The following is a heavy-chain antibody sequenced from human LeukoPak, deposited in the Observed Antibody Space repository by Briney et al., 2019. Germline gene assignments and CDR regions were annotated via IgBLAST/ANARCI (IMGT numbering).Heavy chain of an antibody. Sequence: GESLKISCKGSGYIFTNYWVGWVRQMPGKGLEWMGIIYPGDSETRYSPSFQGQVSISADKSISTAYLQWGSLKASDTAMYYCARWLGYCSGGSCYSTKYYFDYWGQGTLVTVS. J-gene: IGHJ4*02. V-gene: IGHV5-51*01. CDR3: ARWLGYCSGGSCYSTKYYFDY. D-gene: IGHD2-15*01. CDR1: GYIFTNYW. CDR2: IYPGDSET.